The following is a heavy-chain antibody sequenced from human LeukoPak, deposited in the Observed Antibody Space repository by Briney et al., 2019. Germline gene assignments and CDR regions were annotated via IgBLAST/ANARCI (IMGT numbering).Heavy chain of an antibody. CDR1: GFTFSTYS. D-gene: IGHD3-10*01. V-gene: IGHV3-48*02. CDR2: ISGSSSII. Sequence: PGGSLRLSCAASGFTFSTYSMNWVHQAPGKGLEWVSYISGSSSIIYYAGSVKGRLTISRDNAKNSLYLQMNSLRDEDTAVYYCARDRGRVFDIWGQGTMVTVSS. J-gene: IGHJ3*02. CDR3: ARDRGRVFDI.